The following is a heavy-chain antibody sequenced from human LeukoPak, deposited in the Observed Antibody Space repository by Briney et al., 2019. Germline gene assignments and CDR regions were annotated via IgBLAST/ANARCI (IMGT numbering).Heavy chain of an antibody. J-gene: IGHJ4*02. Sequence: SETLSLTCTVSGVSISSSNSYWSWIRQSAGKGLEWIGRVYTSGSTNYNPSLKSRVTISLGTSKNQFSLKLTSVTAADTAVYYCARDRRGRQGDWGQGTLVTVSS. V-gene: IGHV4-61*02. D-gene: IGHD1-26*01. CDR1: GVSISSSNSY. CDR2: VYTSGST. CDR3: ARDRRGRQGD.